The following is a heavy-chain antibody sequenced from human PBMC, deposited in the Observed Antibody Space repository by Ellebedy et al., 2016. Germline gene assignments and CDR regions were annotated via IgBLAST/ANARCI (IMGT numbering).Heavy chain of an antibody. V-gene: IGHV1-18*01. J-gene: IGHJ2*01. CDR1: DYTFTSYG. Sequence: ASVKVSXXASDYTFTSYGISWVRQAPGQGLEWMGWISVYNGNTNLAQKFQGRLTLTTDTSTSTAYMELRSLRPDDSAVYYCARDTDYGGFTIHRYFDLWGRGTPVTVSS. CDR3: ARDTDYGGFTIHRYFDL. CDR2: ISVYNGNT. D-gene: IGHD4-23*01.